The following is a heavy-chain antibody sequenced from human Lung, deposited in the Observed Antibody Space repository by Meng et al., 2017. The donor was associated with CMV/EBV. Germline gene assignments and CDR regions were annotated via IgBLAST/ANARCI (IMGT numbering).Heavy chain of an antibody. J-gene: IGHJ6*02. V-gene: IGHV3-23*03. CDR3: AKVGQGYSSSSDYYYGMDV. CDR1: GFTFSSYA. CDR2: IYSGGSST. D-gene: IGHD6-6*01. Sequence: GEXXKISCAASGFTFSSYAMSWVRQAPGKGLEWVSVIYSGGSSTYYADSVKGRFTISRDNSKNTLYLQMNSLRAEDTAVYYCAKVGQGYSSSSDYYYGMDVWXQGTXVTVSS.